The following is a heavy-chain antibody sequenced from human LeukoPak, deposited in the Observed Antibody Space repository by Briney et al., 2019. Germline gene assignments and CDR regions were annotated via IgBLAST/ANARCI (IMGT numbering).Heavy chain of an antibody. V-gene: IGHV4-30-2*01. CDR1: GGSISSGGYY. Sequence: SETLSLTCTVSGGSISSGGYYWSWIRQPPGKGLEWIGYTYHSGSTYYNPSLKSRVTISVDRSKNQFSLKLSSVTAADTAVYYCARGSYSNFDYWGQGTLVTVSS. CDR2: TYHSGST. CDR3: ARGSYSNFDY. D-gene: IGHD4-11*01. J-gene: IGHJ4*02.